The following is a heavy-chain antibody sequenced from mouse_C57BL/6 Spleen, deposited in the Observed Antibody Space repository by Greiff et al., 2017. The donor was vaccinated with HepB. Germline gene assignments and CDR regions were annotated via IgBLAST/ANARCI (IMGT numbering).Heavy chain of an antibody. CDR3: ARPDGYYPYWYFDV. V-gene: IGHV1-55*01. J-gene: IGHJ1*03. CDR1: GYTFTSYW. Sequence: VQLQQPGAELVKPGASVKMSCKASGYTFTSYWITWVKQRPGQGLEWIGDIYPGSGSTNYNEKFKSKATLTVDTSSSTAYMQLSSLTSEDSAVYYCARPDGYYPYWYFDVWGTGTTVTVSS. D-gene: IGHD2-3*01. CDR2: IYPGSGST.